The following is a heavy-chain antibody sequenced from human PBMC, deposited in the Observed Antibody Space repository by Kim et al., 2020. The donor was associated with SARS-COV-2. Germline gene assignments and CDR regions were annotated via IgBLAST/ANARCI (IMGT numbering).Heavy chain of an antibody. Sequence: GGTTHYADSVKGRFTISRDSSTNTLYLQMNSLRAEDTAVYYCATSPTEGYWGQGTLVTVSS. CDR3: ATSPTEGY. CDR2: GGTT. J-gene: IGHJ4*02. V-gene: IGHV3-53*01.